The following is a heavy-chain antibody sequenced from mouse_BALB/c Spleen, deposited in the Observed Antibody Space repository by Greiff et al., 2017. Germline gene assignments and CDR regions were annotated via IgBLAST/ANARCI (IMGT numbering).Heavy chain of an antibody. J-gene: IGHJ4*01. V-gene: IGHV5-4*02. CDR3: ARAKEGYYAMDY. Sequence: EVQLVESGGGLVKPGGSLKLSCAASGFTFSDYYMYWVRQTPEKRLEWVATISDGGSYTYYPDSVKGRFTISRDNAKNNLYLQMSSLKSEDTAMYYCARAKEGYYAMDYWGQGTSVTVSS. CDR2: ISDGGSYT. CDR1: GFTFSDYY.